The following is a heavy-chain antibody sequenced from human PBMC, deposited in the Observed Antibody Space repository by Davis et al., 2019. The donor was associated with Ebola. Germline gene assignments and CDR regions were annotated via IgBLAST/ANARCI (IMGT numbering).Heavy chain of an antibody. CDR3: ARFDSSGRSYYYGMDV. CDR2: FYYSGST. D-gene: IGHD3-22*01. V-gene: IGHV4-31*11. CDR1: GGSISSGGYS. Sequence: PSETLSLTCAVSGGSISSGGYSWSWIRQPPGKGLEWIGYFYYSGSTDYNPSLKSRVSISVDTSKNQFSLKLSSVTAADTAVYYCARFDSSGRSYYYGMDVWGQGTTVTVSS. J-gene: IGHJ6*02.